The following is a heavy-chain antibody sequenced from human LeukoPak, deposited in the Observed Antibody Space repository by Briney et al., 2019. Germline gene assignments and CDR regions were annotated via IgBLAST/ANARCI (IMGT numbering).Heavy chain of an antibody. D-gene: IGHD3-3*01. Sequence: GGSLRLSCAASGFTVSSNYMSWVRQAPGKGLEWVSVIYSGGSTYYADSVKGRFTISRDNSKNTLYLQMNSLRAEDTAVYYCARNAILEWYAFDIWGQGTMVTVSS. CDR1: GFTVSSNY. CDR2: IYSGGST. CDR3: ARNAILEWYAFDI. J-gene: IGHJ3*02. V-gene: IGHV3-53*01.